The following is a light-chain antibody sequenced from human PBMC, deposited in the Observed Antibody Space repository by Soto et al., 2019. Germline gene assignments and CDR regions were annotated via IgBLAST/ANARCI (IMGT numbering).Light chain of an antibody. CDR2: EVN. CDR1: SSDVGSFYL. Sequence: QSALTQPASVSGSPGQSITISCTGTSSDVGSFYLVSWYQQYPRKAPKLLIYEVNKRPSGVSSRFSGSKSGNTASLTISGLQAEDEANYYCCSYAPVNTLVFGGGTQLTVL. CDR3: CSYAPVNTLV. J-gene: IGLJ2*01. V-gene: IGLV2-23*02.